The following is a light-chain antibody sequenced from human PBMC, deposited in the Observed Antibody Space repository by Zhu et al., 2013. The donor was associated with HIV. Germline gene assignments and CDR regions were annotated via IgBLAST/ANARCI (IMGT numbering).Light chain of an antibody. J-gene: IGKJ2*02. CDR3: LQSNSYPRT. Sequence: DIQMTQSPSSLSASVGDRVTITCRASQDIRNHLGWYQQKPGKAPRRLIYLASTLQSEVPSRFSGSGSGTDFTLTISSLQPEDFATYYCLQSNSYPRTFGQGTRLEIK. CDR1: QDIRNH. V-gene: IGKV1-17*01. CDR2: LAS.